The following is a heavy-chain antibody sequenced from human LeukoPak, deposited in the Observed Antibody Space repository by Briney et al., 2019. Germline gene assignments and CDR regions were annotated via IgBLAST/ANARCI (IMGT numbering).Heavy chain of an antibody. J-gene: IGHJ4*02. V-gene: IGHV3-30*04. CDR3: ARDLLGGDLDC. Sequence: GGSLRLSCAASGFTFSSYAMHWVRQAPGKGLEWVAVISYDGSNKYYADSVKGRFTISRDNSKNTLYLQMNSLRAEDTAVYYCARDLLGGDLDCWGQGTLVTVSS. CDR1: GFTFSSYA. D-gene: IGHD2-21*02. CDR2: ISYDGSNK.